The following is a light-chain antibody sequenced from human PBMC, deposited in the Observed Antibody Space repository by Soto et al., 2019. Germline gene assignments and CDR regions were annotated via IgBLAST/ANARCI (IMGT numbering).Light chain of an antibody. CDR2: DVN. CDR1: SSDVGGYNY. Sequence: QSALTQPRSVSGSPGQSVTVSCTGTSSDVGGYNYVTWYQQHPGKAPKLMISDVNKRPSGVPDRFSASKSGNTASLTISGLQAEDEADYYCCSFAGRTFVFGTGTKVTVL. V-gene: IGLV2-11*01. CDR3: CSFAGRTFV. J-gene: IGLJ1*01.